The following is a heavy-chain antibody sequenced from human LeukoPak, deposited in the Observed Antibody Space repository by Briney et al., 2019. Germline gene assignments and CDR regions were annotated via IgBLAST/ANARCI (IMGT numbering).Heavy chain of an antibody. Sequence: GGSLRLSCAASGFTFSSYAMSWVRQAPGKGLEWVSATSDSGGSTYYGDSVKGRFTISRDNSKNTLYLQMNSLRAEDTAVYYCVKVGRYYDFLTSYYTGAYYFDYWGQGTLVTVSS. CDR3: VKVGRYYDFLTSYYTGAYYFDY. D-gene: IGHD3-9*01. CDR2: TSDSGGST. V-gene: IGHV3-23*01. J-gene: IGHJ4*02. CDR1: GFTFSSYA.